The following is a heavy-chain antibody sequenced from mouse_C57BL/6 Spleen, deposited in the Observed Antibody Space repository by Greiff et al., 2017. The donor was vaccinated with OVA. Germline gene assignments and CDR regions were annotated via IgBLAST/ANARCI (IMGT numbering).Heavy chain of an antibody. D-gene: IGHD1-3*01. CDR1: GFSFNTYA. CDR3: VSKLSFAY. J-gene: IGHJ3*01. V-gene: IGHV10-1*01. Sequence: EVMLVESGGGLVQPKGSLKLSCAASGFSFNTYAMNWVRQAPGKGLEWVARIRSKSNNYATYYADSVKDRFTSSRDDSESMLYLQMNNLKTEDTAMYYCVSKLSFAYGGQGTRVTVSA. CDR2: IRSKSNNYAT.